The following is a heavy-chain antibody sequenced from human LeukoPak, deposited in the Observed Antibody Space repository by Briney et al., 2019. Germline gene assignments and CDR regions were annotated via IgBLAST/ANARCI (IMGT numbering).Heavy chain of an antibody. Sequence: SETLSLTCAVYGGSFSGYYWSWIRQPPGKGLEWIGEINHSGSTNYNPSLKSRVTISVDTSKNQFSLKLSSVTAADTAVYYCARDNWGSYWGQGTLVTVSS. CDR3: ARDNWGSY. D-gene: IGHD7-27*01. CDR2: INHSGST. CDR1: GGSFSGYY. V-gene: IGHV4-34*01. J-gene: IGHJ4*02.